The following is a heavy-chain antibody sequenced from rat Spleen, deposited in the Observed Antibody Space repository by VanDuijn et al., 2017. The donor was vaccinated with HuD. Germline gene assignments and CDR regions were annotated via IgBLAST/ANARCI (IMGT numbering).Heavy chain of an antibody. V-gene: IGHV2-43*01. D-gene: IGHD1-12*02. CDR3: TRDHSYWGNYYPGGFAY. CDR1: GFSLTSYH. Sequence: QVQLKESGPGLVQPSQTLSLTCTVSGFSLTSYHVSWVRQPPGKGLEWMGVMWSGGSTAYNSALKSRLSISRDTSKSQVFLKMNSLQTEDTAIYFCTRDHSYWGNYYPGGFAYWGQGTLVTVSS. CDR2: MWSGGST. J-gene: IGHJ3*01.